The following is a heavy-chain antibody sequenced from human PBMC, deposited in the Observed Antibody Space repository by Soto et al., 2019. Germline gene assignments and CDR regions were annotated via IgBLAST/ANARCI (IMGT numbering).Heavy chain of an antibody. CDR2: IYYSGST. CDR1: GGSISSYY. V-gene: IGHV4-59*01. Sequence: SETLSLTCTVSGGSISSYYWSWIRQPPGKGLEWIGDIYYSGSTNYKPSLKSRVTISVDTSKNQFSLKLSSVTAADTAVYYCAREGYDCVCGSYRGGDDACDIWGQGTMVTVSS. J-gene: IGHJ3*02. CDR3: AREGYDCVCGSYRGGDDACDI. D-gene: IGHD3-16*02.